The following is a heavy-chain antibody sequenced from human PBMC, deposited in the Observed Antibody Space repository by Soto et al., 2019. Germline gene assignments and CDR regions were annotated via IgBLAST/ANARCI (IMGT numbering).Heavy chain of an antibody. CDR1: GGSISSYY. CDR2: IYYSGST. V-gene: IGHV4-59*01. Sequence: SETLSLTCTVSGGSISSYYWSWIRQPPGKGLEWIGYIYYSGSTNYNPSLKSRVTISVDTSKNQFSLKLSSVTAVDTAVYYCAVGVAATRGVAHWFDPWGQGTLVTVSS. D-gene: IGHD2-15*01. CDR3: AVGVAATRGVAHWFDP. J-gene: IGHJ5*02.